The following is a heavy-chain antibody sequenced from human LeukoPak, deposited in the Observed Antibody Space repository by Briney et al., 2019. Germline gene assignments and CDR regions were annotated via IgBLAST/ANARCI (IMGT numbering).Heavy chain of an antibody. D-gene: IGHD5-18*01. Sequence: ASVKVSCKASGYTFNSYDINWVRQATGQGLEWMGWMNPNSGNTGYAQRFQGRVTMTTDTSTSTAYMELRSLRAEDTAVYYCAKDVGGYTYGLGYYFDYWGQGTLVTVSS. CDR2: MNPNSGNT. CDR1: GYTFNSYD. CDR3: AKDVGGYTYGLGYYFDY. V-gene: IGHV1-8*01. J-gene: IGHJ4*02.